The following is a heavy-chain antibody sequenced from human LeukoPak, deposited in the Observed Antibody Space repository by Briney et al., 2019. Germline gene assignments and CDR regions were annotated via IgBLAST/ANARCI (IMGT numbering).Heavy chain of an antibody. CDR2: ISGSGGRT. CDR3: AKHVRTSVWFFDF. J-gene: IGHJ4*02. Sequence: PGGSLRLSCAAYGFTFSSDALSWVRQAPGKGLEWVSLISGSGGRTDYADSVKGRFTISRDNSKNTLYLQMNSLKAEDTAVYYCAKHVRTSVWFFDFWGQGTLVTVSS. V-gene: IGHV3-23*01. D-gene: IGHD6-19*01. CDR1: GFTFSSDA.